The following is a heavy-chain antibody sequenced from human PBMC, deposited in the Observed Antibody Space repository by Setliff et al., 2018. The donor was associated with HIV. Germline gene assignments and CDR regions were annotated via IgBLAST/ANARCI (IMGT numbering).Heavy chain of an antibody. Sequence: SVKVSCKASGGTSNTYAINWVRQAPGQGLEWMGQVITILDITSYAQKFQGRVTITADESTNAMYMELSGLRSDDTAVYYCAGPRGDEAFDIWGQGTMVTVSS. D-gene: IGHD3-10*01. CDR1: GGTSNTYA. CDR2: VITILDIT. CDR3: AGPRGDEAFDI. J-gene: IGHJ3*02. V-gene: IGHV1-69*10.